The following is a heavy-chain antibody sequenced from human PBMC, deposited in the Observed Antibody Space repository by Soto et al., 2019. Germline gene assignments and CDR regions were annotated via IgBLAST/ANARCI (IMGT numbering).Heavy chain of an antibody. CDR2: ISAYNGNT. CDR3: AREVDILTGYYVFDY. J-gene: IGHJ4*02. D-gene: IGHD3-9*01. V-gene: IGHV1-18*04. Sequence: GASVKVSCKASGYTFTSYYMHWVRQAPGQGLEWMGWISAYNGNTNYAQKLQGRVTMTTDTSTSTAYMELRSLRSDDTAVYYCAREVDILTGYYVFDYWGQGTLVTVSS. CDR1: GYTFTSYY.